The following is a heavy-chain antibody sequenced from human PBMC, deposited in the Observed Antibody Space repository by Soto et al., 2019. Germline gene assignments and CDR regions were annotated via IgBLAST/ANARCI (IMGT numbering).Heavy chain of an antibody. CDR2: IYTSGST. Sequence: SETLSLTCTVSGGSISSYYWSWIRQPAGKGLEWIGRIYTSGSTNYNPSLKSRVTMSVDTSKNQFSLKLSSVTAADTAVYYCAAGYYGPGSYGKTYYYGMDVWGQGTTVTVSS. CDR1: GGSISSYY. V-gene: IGHV4-4*07. J-gene: IGHJ6*02. D-gene: IGHD3-10*01. CDR3: AAGYYGPGSYGKTYYYGMDV.